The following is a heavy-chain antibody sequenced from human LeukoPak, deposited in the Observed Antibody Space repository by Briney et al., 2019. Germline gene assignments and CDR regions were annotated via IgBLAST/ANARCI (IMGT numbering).Heavy chain of an antibody. Sequence: GGSLRLSCAASGFTFSGSAMPWVRQASGKGLEWVGRIRSKANSYATAYAASVKGRFTISRDDSKNTAYLQMNSLKTEDTAVYYCTSGYYDSSGDETFDYWGQGTLVTVSS. D-gene: IGHD3-22*01. CDR3: TSGYYDSSGDETFDY. CDR2: IRSKANSYAT. V-gene: IGHV3-73*01. CDR1: GFTFSGSA. J-gene: IGHJ4*02.